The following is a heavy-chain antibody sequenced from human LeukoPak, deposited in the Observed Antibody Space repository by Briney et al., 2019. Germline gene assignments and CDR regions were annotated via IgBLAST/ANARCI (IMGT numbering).Heavy chain of an antibody. D-gene: IGHD4-23*01. J-gene: IGHJ4*02. Sequence: SETLSLTCTVSGGSISSGSYYWSWIRQPAGKGLEWIGRIYTSGSTNYNPSLKSRVTISVDTSKNQSSLKLSSVTAADTAVYYCAREQVVTDYFDYWGQGTLVTVSS. CDR3: AREQVVTDYFDY. CDR1: GGSISSGSYY. V-gene: IGHV4-61*02. CDR2: IYTSGST.